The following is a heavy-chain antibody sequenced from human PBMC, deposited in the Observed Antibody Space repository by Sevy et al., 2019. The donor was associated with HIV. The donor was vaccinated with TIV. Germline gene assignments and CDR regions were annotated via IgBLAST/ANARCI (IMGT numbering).Heavy chain of an antibody. Sequence: RGSLRLSCAASGFTFSSYWMHWVRQAPGKGLVRVSRINTDGSSTSYADSVKGRFTTSRDNAKNTLYLQMNSLRAEDTDVYYCARDGYSSSSVDFDYWGQGTLVPVSS. CDR1: GFTFSSYW. J-gene: IGHJ4*02. V-gene: IGHV3-74*01. CDR3: ARDGYSSSSVDFDY. D-gene: IGHD6-13*01. CDR2: INTDGSST.